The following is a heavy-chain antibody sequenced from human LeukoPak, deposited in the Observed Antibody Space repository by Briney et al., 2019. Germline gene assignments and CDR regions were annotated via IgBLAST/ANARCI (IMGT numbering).Heavy chain of an antibody. CDR3: ARYYGSGSYHFDY. Sequence: SETLSLTCAVSGGSISSGGYSWSWIRQPPGKGLEWIGYIYHSGSTYYNPSLKRRVTISVDRSKNQFSLKLSSVTAADTAVYYCARYYGSGSYHFDYWGQGTLVTVS. D-gene: IGHD3-10*01. CDR1: GGSISSGGYS. V-gene: IGHV4-30-2*01. J-gene: IGHJ4*02. CDR2: IYHSGST.